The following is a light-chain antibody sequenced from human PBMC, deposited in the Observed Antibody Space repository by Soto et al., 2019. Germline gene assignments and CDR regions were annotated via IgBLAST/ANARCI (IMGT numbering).Light chain of an antibody. CDR1: HSVSSNY. J-gene: IGKJ2*01. CDR2: GAS. V-gene: IGKV3-20*01. Sequence: EIGLTQSPGTLSLSPGESDTLSCRASHSVSSNYLAWYQQQPGQAPRLLIHGASRRATGIPDRFSGSGFGNALNTTIRRRVREDFTVYCCPQYGTSPFTFGQGTKLEIK. CDR3: PQYGTSPFT.